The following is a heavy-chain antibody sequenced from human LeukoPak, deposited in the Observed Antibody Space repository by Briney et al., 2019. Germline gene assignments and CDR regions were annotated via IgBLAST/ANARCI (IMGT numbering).Heavy chain of an antibody. J-gene: IGHJ4*02. D-gene: IGHD5-18*01. CDR1: GLIFSTYA. CDR3: AGSSASRGYNYGRFDY. CDR2: INGGADIT. V-gene: IGHV3-23*01. Sequence: GGSLRLSCTASGLIFSTYAMSWVRQAPGKGLEWVSTINGGADITYYADSVEGRFTISRDNSKNTLSLHMNSLRAGDAAVYYCAGSSASRGYNYGRFDYWGQGTLVTVSS.